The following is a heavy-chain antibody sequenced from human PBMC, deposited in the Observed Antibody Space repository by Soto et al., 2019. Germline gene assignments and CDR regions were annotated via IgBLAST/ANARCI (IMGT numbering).Heavy chain of an antibody. CDR1: GYTFTSNA. CDR2: VNAGNGYT. CDR3: ARGAHTYGYVFDY. V-gene: IGHV1-3*01. J-gene: IGHJ4*02. Sequence: QVHLVQSGAEVKKPGASVKVSCRSSGYTFTSNAIHWVRQAPGQSLEWMGWVNAGNGYTTSLQNFQGRVTITSDTAASTAYMKLNSLRSEDTAVYYCARGAHTYGYVFDYWGQGTLVTVSS. D-gene: IGHD5-18*01.